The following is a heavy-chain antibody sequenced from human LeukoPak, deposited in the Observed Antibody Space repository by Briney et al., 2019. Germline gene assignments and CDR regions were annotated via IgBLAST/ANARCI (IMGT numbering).Heavy chain of an antibody. CDR3: AKDISDYAYWYFDL. J-gene: IGHJ2*01. CDR2: LSGSGGST. CDR1: GFIFNKHA. D-gene: IGHD3-16*01. Sequence: PGGSLRLSCAASGFIFNKHAMSWVRQAPGKGLEWVSGLSGSGGSTDYADSVKGRFTVSRDNSKNTLFLQMNSLRAEDTAIYYCAKDISDYAYWYFDLWGRGTLVTVSS. V-gene: IGHV3-23*01.